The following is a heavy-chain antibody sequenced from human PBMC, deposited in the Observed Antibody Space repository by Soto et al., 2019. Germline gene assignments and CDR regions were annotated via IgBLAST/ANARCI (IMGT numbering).Heavy chain of an antibody. CDR3: ARIGYYYDSSGYYQAQYYFDY. Sequence: GGSLRLSCAASGFTVSSNYMSWVRQAPGKGLEWVSVIYSGGRTYYADSVKGRFTISRDNSKNTLYLQMNCLRAEDTAVYYCARIGYYYDSSGYYQAQYYFDYWGQGTLVTVSS. D-gene: IGHD3-22*01. CDR2: IYSGGRT. CDR1: GFTVSSNY. V-gene: IGHV3-66*01. J-gene: IGHJ4*02.